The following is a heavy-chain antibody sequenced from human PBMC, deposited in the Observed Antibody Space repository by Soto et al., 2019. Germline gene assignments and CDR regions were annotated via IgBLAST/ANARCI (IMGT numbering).Heavy chain of an antibody. CDR1: GFTFDDYV. J-gene: IGHJ5*02. CDR3: AKDTSGGRPKYNWFDP. V-gene: IGHV3-9*01. Sequence: GGSLRLSCAASGFTFDDYVMHWVRQAPGKGLEWVSGISWNSGSIGYADSVKGRFTISRDNAKNSLYLQMNSLRAEDTALYYCAKDTSGGRPKYNWFDPWGQGTLVTVSS. D-gene: IGHD2-15*01. CDR2: ISWNSGSI.